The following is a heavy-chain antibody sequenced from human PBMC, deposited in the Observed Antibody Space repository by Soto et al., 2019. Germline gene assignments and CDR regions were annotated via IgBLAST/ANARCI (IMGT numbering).Heavy chain of an antibody. D-gene: IGHD3-3*01. V-gene: IGHV1-18*04. Sequence: ASVKVSCKASGYTFTSYGISWVRQAPGQGLEWMGWISAYNGNTNYAQKLQGRVTMTTDTSTSTAYMELRSLRSDDTAVYYCARDATIFGVVISLYYYYGMDVWGQGTTVTVSS. J-gene: IGHJ6*02. CDR2: ISAYNGNT. CDR3: ARDATIFGVVISLYYYYGMDV. CDR1: GYTFTSYG.